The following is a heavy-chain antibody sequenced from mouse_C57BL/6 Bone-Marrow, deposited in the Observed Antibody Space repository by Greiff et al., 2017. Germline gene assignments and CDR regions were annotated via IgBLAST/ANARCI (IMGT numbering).Heavy chain of an antibody. D-gene: IGHD1-1*01. CDR1: GYTFTDYE. Sequence: VKLMESGAELVRPGASVTLSCKASGYTFTDYEMHWVKQTPVHGLEWIGAIDPETGGTAYNQKFKGKAILTADKSSSTAYMELRSLTSEDSAVYYCTTHYYGSSSGDYWGQGTTLTVSS. CDR3: TTHYYGSSSGDY. CDR2: IDPETGGT. J-gene: IGHJ2*01. V-gene: IGHV1-15*01.